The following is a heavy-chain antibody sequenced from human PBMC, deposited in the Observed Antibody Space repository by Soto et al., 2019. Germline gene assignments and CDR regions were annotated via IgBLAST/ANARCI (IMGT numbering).Heavy chain of an antibody. CDR3: ARGSLTLLRRVPNFCPGDV. D-gene: IGHD3-10*01. J-gene: IGHJ6*02. Sequence: QVQLVQSGTEVKKPGASVKVSCKASGYTFTSYYMHWVRQAPGQGLEWMGIINPTGGSTSYAQKFQVRVTMTRDTSTSTVYMELSSLRSEDTAVYYCARGSLTLLRRVPNFCPGDVWGQGTTVTVSS. CDR1: GYTFTSYY. CDR2: INPTGGST. V-gene: IGHV1-46*01.